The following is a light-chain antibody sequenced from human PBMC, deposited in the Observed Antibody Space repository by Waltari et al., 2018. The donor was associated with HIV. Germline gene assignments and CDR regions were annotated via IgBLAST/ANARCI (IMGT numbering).Light chain of an antibody. CDR3: GTWDSSLNTGV. CDR2: DKS. J-gene: IGLJ2*01. Sequence: QSVLTQPPSVSAAPGQKVTIFCSGSSSNLGNNYVSWYQQLPGTAPKLLIHDKSERPSGIPDRFSGSKSGTSATLGITGLQTGDEANYYCGTWDSSLNTGVFGGGTKVTVL. V-gene: IGLV1-51*01. CDR1: SSNLGNNY.